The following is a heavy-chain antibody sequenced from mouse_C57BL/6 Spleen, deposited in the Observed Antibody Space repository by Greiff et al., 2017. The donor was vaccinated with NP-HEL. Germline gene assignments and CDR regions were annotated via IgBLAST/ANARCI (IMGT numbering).Heavy chain of an antibody. Sequence: EVQLQQSGPELVKPGASVKISCKASGYTFTDYYMNWVKQSHGKSLEWIGDINPNNGGTSYNQKFTGKSTLTVDKSSSTAYMELRSLTSEDSAVYYCAREDYDSYYFDYWGQGTTLTVSS. CDR1: GYTFTDYY. CDR2: INPNNGGT. CDR3: AREDYDSYYFDY. V-gene: IGHV1-26*01. D-gene: IGHD2-4*01. J-gene: IGHJ2*01.